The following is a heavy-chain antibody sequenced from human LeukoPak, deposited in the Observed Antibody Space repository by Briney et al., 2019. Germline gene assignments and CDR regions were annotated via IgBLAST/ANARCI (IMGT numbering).Heavy chain of an antibody. D-gene: IGHD3-16*01. J-gene: IGHJ4*02. Sequence: GSLRLSCAASGFTFSRYWMHWVRQAPGKGLVWVSNIKTDGSTTNYADSVKGRFTISRDNAKNTLYLQMNGLRAEDTAVYYCATDTFGPNDCWGQGTLVTVSS. V-gene: IGHV3-74*01. CDR2: IKTDGSTT. CDR1: GFTFSRYW. CDR3: ATDTFGPNDC.